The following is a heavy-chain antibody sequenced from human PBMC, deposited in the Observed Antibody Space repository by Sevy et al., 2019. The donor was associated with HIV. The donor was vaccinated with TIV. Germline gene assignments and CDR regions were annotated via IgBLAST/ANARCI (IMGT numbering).Heavy chain of an antibody. CDR1: GGSISSYY. J-gene: IGHJ5*02. V-gene: IGHV4-59*01. Sequence: SETLSLTCTVSGGSISSYYWSWIRQPPGKGLEWIGYIYYSGSTNYNPSLKSRVTISVDTSKNQFSLKLSSVTAADTAVYYCARMSSGYYRLSWIDPWGQGTLVTVSS. D-gene: IGHD3-22*01. CDR2: IYYSGST. CDR3: ARMSSGYYRLSWIDP.